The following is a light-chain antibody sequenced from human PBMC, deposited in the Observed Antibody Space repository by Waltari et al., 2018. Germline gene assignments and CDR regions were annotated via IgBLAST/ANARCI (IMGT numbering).Light chain of an antibody. J-gene: IGLJ3*02. CDR3: SSFVGANNLAWV. Sequence: HSALTQPASVSGSPGQTVTISCTGTSSDSGRYNYVAWYQHHPDKVPKLIIYDVNNRPSGISDRFSASKSGDTASLPISGLRAEDEADYYCSSFVGANNLAWVFGGGTKVTV. V-gene: IGLV2-14*03. CDR1: SSDSGRYNY. CDR2: DVN.